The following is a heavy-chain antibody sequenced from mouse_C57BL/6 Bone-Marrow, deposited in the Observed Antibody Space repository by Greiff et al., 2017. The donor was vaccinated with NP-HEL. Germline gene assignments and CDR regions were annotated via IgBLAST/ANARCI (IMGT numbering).Heavy chain of an antibody. CDR3: ARGVRDYDGYFDV. J-gene: IGHJ1*03. CDR1: GYAFSSSW. D-gene: IGHD2-4*01. CDR2: IYPGDGDT. V-gene: IGHV1-82*01. Sequence: VQLQQSGPELVKPGASVKISCKASGYAFSSSWMNWVKQRPGKGLEWIGRIYPGDGDTNYNGKFKGKATLTADKSSSTAYMQLSSLTSEDSAVYFCARGVRDYDGYFDVWGTGTTVTVSS.